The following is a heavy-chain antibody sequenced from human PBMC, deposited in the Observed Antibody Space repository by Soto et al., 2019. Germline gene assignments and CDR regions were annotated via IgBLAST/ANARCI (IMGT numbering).Heavy chain of an antibody. D-gene: IGHD3-22*01. J-gene: IGHJ4*02. CDR3: ARGGGYDSFDF. V-gene: IGHV3-30*04. CDR1: GFTFRSYA. CDR2: ISRDGSNK. Sequence: LRLSCAASGFTFRSYAIHWVRQAPGKGLEWVAVISRDGSNKYYVDSVKGRFTISRDNSKDTVYLQMNSLRDEDSAMFYCARGGGYDSFDFWGQGVLVTVSS.